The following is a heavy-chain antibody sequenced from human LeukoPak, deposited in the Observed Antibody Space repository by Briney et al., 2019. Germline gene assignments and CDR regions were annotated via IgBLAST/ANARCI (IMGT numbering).Heavy chain of an antibody. D-gene: IGHD3-3*01. CDR1: GGSISSRSYY. CDR3: ARHSGFFY. Sequence: SETLSLTCTVSGGSISSRSYYWGWIRQPPGKGLEWIGRMYYSGSTDNNPSLKSRVTISLDTSQNQFSLKLSSVTAADTAVYYCARHSGFFYWGQGILVTVSS. J-gene: IGHJ4*02. V-gene: IGHV4-39*01. CDR2: MYYSGST.